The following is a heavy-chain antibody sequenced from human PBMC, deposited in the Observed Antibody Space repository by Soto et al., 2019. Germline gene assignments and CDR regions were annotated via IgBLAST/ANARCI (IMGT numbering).Heavy chain of an antibody. Sequence: EVQLVESGGGFVKPGGSLRLSCAASGFSFSNAWMSWVRQAPGKGLEWVGRVESRSDGGSTDYAAPVQGRFTISRDDPKNMLYLQMNILKAEDTAVYFCAAAPTPPRFLEWLTRAEYFHYWGLGTLVTVSS. CDR2: VESRSDGGST. V-gene: IGHV3-15*04. J-gene: IGHJ1*01. CDR1: GFSFSNAW. CDR3: AAAPTPPRFLEWLTRAEYFHY. D-gene: IGHD3-3*01.